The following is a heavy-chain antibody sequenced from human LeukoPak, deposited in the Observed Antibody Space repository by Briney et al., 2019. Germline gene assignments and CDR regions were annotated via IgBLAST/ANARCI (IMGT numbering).Heavy chain of an antibody. D-gene: IGHD1-26*01. CDR2: INYSGNT. Sequence: SENLSLTCAVYGGSFSGYSWTWIRQSPGKGLEWIGKINYSGNTNYNPSLQSRLIISVDTSKNQFSLNLTSVTAADTGAYYCAREWASWYYYMDVWGTGTTVSV. CDR1: GGSFSGYS. CDR3: AREWASWYYYMDV. J-gene: IGHJ6*03. V-gene: IGHV4-34*01.